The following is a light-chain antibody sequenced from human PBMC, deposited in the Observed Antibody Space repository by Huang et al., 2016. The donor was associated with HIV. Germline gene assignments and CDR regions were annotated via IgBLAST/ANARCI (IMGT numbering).Light chain of an antibody. CDR1: QDINNF. CDR2: AAS. Sequence: IRMTQSPSSLSASTGDRVTITCRANQDINNFLALYQQRPGSVPKLLIYAASTLQSGVPSRFSGNGSGTDFTLTIGCLQSEDVATYYCQQYDIHPLTFGPGTRVDIK. J-gene: IGKJ3*01. CDR3: QQYDIHPLT. V-gene: IGKV1-8*01.